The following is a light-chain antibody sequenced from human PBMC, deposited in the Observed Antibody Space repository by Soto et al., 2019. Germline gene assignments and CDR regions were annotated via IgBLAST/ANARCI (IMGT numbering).Light chain of an antibody. CDR2: DVS. CDR3: CSYAGSYTLV. CDR1: SSDVGAYNY. J-gene: IGLJ3*02. V-gene: IGLV2-11*01. Sequence: QSALTQPRSVSGSPGQSVTISCTGTSSDVGAYNYVSWYQQHPGKVPKLMIYDVSRRPSGVPDRFSGSKSGNTASLTISGLQDDDDADYYCCSYAGSYTLVFGGGTKVTVL.